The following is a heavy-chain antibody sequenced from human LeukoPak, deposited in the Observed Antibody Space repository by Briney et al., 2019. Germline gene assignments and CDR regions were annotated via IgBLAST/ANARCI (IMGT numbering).Heavy chain of an antibody. J-gene: IGHJ4*02. CDR2: INPKNGGT. CDR1: VYTFTGYY. V-gene: IGHV1-2*02. D-gene: IGHD3-10*01. Sequence: ASVRVSCEASVYTFTGYYIHWVRQAPGQGLEWMGWINPKNGGTKYAQNFQGSVTMTRDASISTAYMELSTLRSDDTAVYYCAMRGRDSGGTWVFDYWGQGTLVSVSS. CDR3: AMRGRDSGGTWVFDY.